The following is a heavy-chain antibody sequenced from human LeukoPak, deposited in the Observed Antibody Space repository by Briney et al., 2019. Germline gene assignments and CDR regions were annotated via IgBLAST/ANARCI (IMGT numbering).Heavy chain of an antibody. CDR3: ARDLTAYCGGDCLAHQTRDAFDI. Sequence: ASVKVSCKASGGTFSSYAISWVRQAPGQGLEWMGWISAYNGNTNYAQKLQGRVTMTTDTSTSTAYMELSSLRSEDTAVYYCARDLTAYCGGDCLAHQTRDAFDIWGQGTMVTVSS. D-gene: IGHD2-21*01. CDR2: ISAYNGNT. CDR1: GGTFSSYA. V-gene: IGHV1-18*01. J-gene: IGHJ3*02.